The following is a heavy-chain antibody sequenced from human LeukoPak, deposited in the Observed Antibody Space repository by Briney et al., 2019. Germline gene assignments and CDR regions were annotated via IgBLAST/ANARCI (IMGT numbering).Heavy chain of an antibody. V-gene: IGHV3-21*01. CDR2: ISLSSTYI. CDR3: ARDHEEGNYGMDV. D-gene: IGHD3-10*01. J-gene: IGHJ6*02. CDR1: GFTFTNYA. Sequence: GGSLRLSCAASGFTFTNYAFNWVRRAPGKGLEWVSSISLSSTYIYYADSVRGRFTISRDNAKNSLYLQMNSLRAEDTAVYYCARDHEEGNYGMDVWGQGTTVTVSS.